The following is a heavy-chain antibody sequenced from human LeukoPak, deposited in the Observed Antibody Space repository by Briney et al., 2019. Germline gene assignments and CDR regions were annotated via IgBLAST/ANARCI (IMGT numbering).Heavy chain of an antibody. D-gene: IGHD3-22*01. V-gene: IGHV1-46*01. Sequence: ASVKVSCKASGYTFTSYYMHWVRQAPGQGLEWMGIINPSGGSTSYAQKFQGRVTMTRDTSTSTVYMELSSLRSEDTAVYYCARAITRIVVVKDSWFDPWGQGTLVTVSS. CDR1: GYTFTSYY. CDR2: INPSGGST. J-gene: IGHJ5*02. CDR3: ARAITRIVVVKDSWFDP.